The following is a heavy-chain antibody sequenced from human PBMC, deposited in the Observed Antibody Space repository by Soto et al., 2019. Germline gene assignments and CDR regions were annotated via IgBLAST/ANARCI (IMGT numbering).Heavy chain of an antibody. D-gene: IGHD3-22*01. J-gene: IGHJ4*02. CDR1: GYTFTSYG. Sequence: ASVKVSCKASGYTFTSYGISWVRQAPGQGLEWMGWISAYNGNTNYAQKLQGRVTMTTDTSTSTAYMELRSLRSDDTAVYYCARDLGYYYDSSGYYFFDYWGQGTLVTVS. CDR2: ISAYNGNT. CDR3: ARDLGYYYDSSGYYFFDY. V-gene: IGHV1-18*01.